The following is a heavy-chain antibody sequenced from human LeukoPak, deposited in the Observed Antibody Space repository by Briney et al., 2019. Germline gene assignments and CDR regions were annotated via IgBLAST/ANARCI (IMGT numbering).Heavy chain of an antibody. Sequence: SQTLSLTCTVSGGFISSGSYYWSWIRQPAGKGLEWIGRIYTRGSTNYNPSLKTRVTISVDTSKNQFSLKLNSVTAADTAVYYCAREGLNMVRGVIPKEAWGWFDPWGQGTLVTVSS. CDR2: IYTRGST. V-gene: IGHV4-61*02. D-gene: IGHD3-10*01. J-gene: IGHJ5*02. CDR3: AREGLNMVRGVIPKEAWGWFDP. CDR1: GGFISSGSYY.